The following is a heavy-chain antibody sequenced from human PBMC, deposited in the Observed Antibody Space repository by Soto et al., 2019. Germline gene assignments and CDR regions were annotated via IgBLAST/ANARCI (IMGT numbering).Heavy chain of an antibody. D-gene: IGHD1-1*01. CDR3: AKVSTTHTFGPLDP. CDR1: GFTFDDYG. Sequence: GGSLRLSCAASGFTFDDYGMHWVRQAPGKGLEWVSGISWNSGSIGYADSVKGRFIISRDNAKNSLYLQMNNLRPEDTAFYFCAKVSTTHTFGPLDPWGQGTLVTVSS. CDR2: ISWNSGSI. J-gene: IGHJ5*02. V-gene: IGHV3-9*01.